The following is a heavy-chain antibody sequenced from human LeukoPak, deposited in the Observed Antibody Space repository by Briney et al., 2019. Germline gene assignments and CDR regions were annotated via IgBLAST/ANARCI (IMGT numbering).Heavy chain of an antibody. Sequence: GGSLRLSCAASGFTFSSYGMHWVRQAPGKGLEWVAFIRYDGSNKYYADSVKGRFTISRDNSKNTLYLQMNSLRAEDTAVYYCARRSSWSAGGALDVWGEGTTVTVSS. CDR2: IRYDGSNK. J-gene: IGHJ6*04. CDR3: ARRSSWSAGGALDV. CDR1: GFTFSSYG. V-gene: IGHV3-30*02. D-gene: IGHD6-6*01.